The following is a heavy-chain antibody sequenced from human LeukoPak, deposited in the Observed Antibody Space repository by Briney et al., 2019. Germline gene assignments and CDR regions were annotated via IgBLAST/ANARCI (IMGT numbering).Heavy chain of an antibody. D-gene: IGHD4-23*01. CDR3: ARHALSRGGNQKGEFDY. J-gene: IGHJ4*02. Sequence: SETLSLTCAVYGGSFSGYYWSWIRQPPGKGLEWIGEINHSGSTNYNPSLKSRVTISVDTSKNQFSLKLSSVTAADTAVYYCARHALSRGGNQKGEFDYWGQGTLVTVSS. CDR2: INHSGST. V-gene: IGHV4-34*01. CDR1: GGSFSGYY.